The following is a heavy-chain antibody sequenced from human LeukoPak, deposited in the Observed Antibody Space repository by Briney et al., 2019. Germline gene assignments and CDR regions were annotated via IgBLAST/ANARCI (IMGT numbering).Heavy chain of an antibody. CDR3: AKAKITLIVVANPNSGALDI. V-gene: IGHV3-23*01. Sequence: GGSLRLSCAASGFTFRVYAMTWVRQAPGKGLEWVSGISGSGSSTYSADYVKGRFTISRDNSNNTLYLQMNSLRAEDTALYYCAKAKITLIVVANPNSGALDIWGQGTMVTVSS. CDR2: ISGSGSST. J-gene: IGHJ3*02. CDR1: GFTFRVYA. D-gene: IGHD3-22*01.